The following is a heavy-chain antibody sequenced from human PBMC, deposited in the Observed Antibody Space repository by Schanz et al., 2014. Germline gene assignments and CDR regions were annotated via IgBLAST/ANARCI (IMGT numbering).Heavy chain of an antibody. J-gene: IGHJ6*02. CDR1: GFTFSSYA. Sequence: QVPLVESGGGVVQPGRSLRLSCAASGFTFSSYAMHWVRQAPGKGLEWVAVISYDGSTKYYADSVKGRFTISRDNSKNTLYLQMNSLRAEDTAVYYCARENLYGSNWYVGGGYYYGMDVWGQGTTVTVSS. D-gene: IGHD6-13*01. V-gene: IGHV3-30*04. CDR3: ARENLYGSNWYVGGGYYYGMDV. CDR2: ISYDGSTK.